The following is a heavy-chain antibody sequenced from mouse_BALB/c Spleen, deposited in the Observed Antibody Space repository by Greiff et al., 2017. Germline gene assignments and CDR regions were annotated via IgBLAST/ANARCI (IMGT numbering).Heavy chain of an antibody. V-gene: IGHV1S22*01. Sequence: LQQPGSELVRPGASVKLSCKASGYTFTSYWMHCVKQRHGQGLEWIGNIYPGSGSTNYDEKFKSKGTLTVDTSSSTAYMHLSSLTSEDSAVYYCTRDDYYGSSFDYWGQGTTLTVSS. J-gene: IGHJ2*01. CDR3: TRDDYYGSSFDY. CDR1: GYTFTSYW. D-gene: IGHD1-1*01. CDR2: IYPGSGST.